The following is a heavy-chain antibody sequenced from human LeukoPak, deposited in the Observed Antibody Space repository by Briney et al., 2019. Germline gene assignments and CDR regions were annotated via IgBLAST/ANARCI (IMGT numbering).Heavy chain of an antibody. CDR1: GGSFSGYY. Sequence: SETLSLTCAVYGGSFSGYYWSWIRQPPGKGLEWIGEINHSGAINYNPSLKSRITMSVDMSKNQFSLRLNSVTAADTAVYYCARGEHSVDSWGQGMLVTVSS. CDR3: ARGEHSVDS. J-gene: IGHJ4*02. V-gene: IGHV4-34*01. D-gene: IGHD1/OR15-1a*01. CDR2: INHSGAI.